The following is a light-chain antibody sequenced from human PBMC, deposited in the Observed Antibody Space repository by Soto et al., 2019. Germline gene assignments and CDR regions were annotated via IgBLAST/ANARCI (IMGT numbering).Light chain of an antibody. CDR3: QQYNNWPSLT. Sequence: EIVMTQSPATLSVSPGERATLSCRASQSVSSKLAWYQQKPGQPPRLLIYGASTRATGIPARFSGSGSETEFTLTISSLQSEDFAVYYCQQYNNWPSLTFGGGTKVEIK. CDR2: GAS. V-gene: IGKV3-15*01. CDR1: QSVSSK. J-gene: IGKJ4*01.